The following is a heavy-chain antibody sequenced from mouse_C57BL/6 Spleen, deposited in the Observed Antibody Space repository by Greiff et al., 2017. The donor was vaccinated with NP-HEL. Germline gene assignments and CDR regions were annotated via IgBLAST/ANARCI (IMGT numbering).Heavy chain of an antibody. V-gene: IGHV6-3*01. CDR2: IRLKSDNYAT. D-gene: IGHD1-2*01. CDR1: GFTFSNYW. J-gene: IGHJ2*01. Sequence: EVKLEESGGGLVQPGGSMKLSCVASGFTFSNYWMNWVRQSPEKGLEWVAQIRLKSDNYATHYAESVKGRFTISRDDSKSSVYLQMNNLRAEDTGIYYCTARLTFDYWGQGTTLTVSS. CDR3: TARLTFDY.